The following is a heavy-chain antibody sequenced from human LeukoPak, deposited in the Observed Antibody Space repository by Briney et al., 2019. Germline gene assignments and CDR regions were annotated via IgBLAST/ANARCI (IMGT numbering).Heavy chain of an antibody. Sequence: SETLSLTCAVYGGSFSGYYWSWIRQPPGKGLEWIGETNHSGSTNYNPSLKSRVTISVDTSKNQFSLKLSSVTAADTAVYYCARSAVAGTFDYWGQGTLVTVSS. V-gene: IGHV4-34*01. J-gene: IGHJ4*02. CDR1: GGSFSGYY. CDR2: TNHSGST. D-gene: IGHD6-19*01. CDR3: ARSAVAGTFDY.